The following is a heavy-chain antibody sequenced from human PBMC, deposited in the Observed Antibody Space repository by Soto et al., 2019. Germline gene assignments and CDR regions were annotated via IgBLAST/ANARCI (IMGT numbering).Heavy chain of an antibody. CDR2: IRRKVHGETT. J-gene: IGHJ4*02. CDR1: GFTLGDYG. D-gene: IGHD3-16*02. CDR3: TRVIMFAGVIDRIDY. V-gene: IGHV3-49*04. Sequence: PGGSLRLSCTTSGFTLGDYGMSWVRQAPGKGLEWVSFIRRKVHGETTEYAASVKGRFTISRDDSKSIAYLQMNSLKTEDTAVYYCTRVIMFAGVIDRIDYWGQGTLVTVSS.